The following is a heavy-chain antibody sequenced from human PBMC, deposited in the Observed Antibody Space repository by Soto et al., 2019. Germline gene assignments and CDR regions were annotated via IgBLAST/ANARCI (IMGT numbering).Heavy chain of an antibody. CDR1: CYTFTSYG. Sequence: GASVKVSCKASCYTFTSYGISWVRQAPGQGLEWMGWISAYNGNTNYAQKLQGRVTMTTDTSTSTAYMELRSLRSDDTAVYYCAVGSGMRMDTFYYGMDVWGQGTTVTVSS. D-gene: IGHD3-10*01. J-gene: IGHJ6*02. CDR3: AVGSGMRMDTFYYGMDV. CDR2: ISAYNGNT. V-gene: IGHV1-18*04.